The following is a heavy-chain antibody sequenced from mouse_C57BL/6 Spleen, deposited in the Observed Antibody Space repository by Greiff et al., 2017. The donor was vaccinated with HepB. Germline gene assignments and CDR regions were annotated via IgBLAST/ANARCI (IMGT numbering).Heavy chain of an antibody. Sequence: QVQLKESGAELVRPGPSVKMSCKASGYTFTNYWIGWAKQRPGHGLEWIGDIYPGGGYTNYNEKFKGKATLTADKSSSTAYMQFSSLTSEDSAIYYCASGDSSGYGAMDYWGQGTSVTVSS. CDR1: GYTFTNYW. V-gene: IGHV1-63*01. CDR3: ASGDSSGYGAMDY. J-gene: IGHJ4*01. CDR2: IYPGGGYT. D-gene: IGHD3-2*02.